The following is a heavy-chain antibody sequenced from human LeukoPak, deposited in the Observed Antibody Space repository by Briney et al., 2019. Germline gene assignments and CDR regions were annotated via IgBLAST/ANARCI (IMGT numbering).Heavy chain of an antibody. CDR2: MKYDEIEK. Sequence: PGGSLRLSCAASGFTFSSYWMSWVRQAPGKGLEWVANMKYDEIEKYHVDSVKGRFTISRDNTKNSLYLQVNSLRVEDTAVYYCARDTGALVTHFDYWGQGTLVTVSS. CDR3: ARDTGALVTHFDY. D-gene: IGHD5-18*01. CDR1: GFTFSSYW. J-gene: IGHJ4*02. V-gene: IGHV3-7*03.